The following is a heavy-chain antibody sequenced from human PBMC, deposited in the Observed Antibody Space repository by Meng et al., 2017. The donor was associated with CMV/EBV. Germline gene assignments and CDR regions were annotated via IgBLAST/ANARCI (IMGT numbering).Heavy chain of an antibody. Sequence: SETLSLTCTVSGGSISSYYWSWIRQPPGKGLEWIGYIYYSGSTNYNPSLKSRVTISVDTSKNQFSLKLSSVTAADTAVYYCARVGFLEWLLADYWGQGTLVTVSS. CDR2: IYYSGST. CDR3: ARVGFLEWLLADY. J-gene: IGHJ4*02. CDR1: GGSISSYY. V-gene: IGHV4-59*01. D-gene: IGHD3-3*01.